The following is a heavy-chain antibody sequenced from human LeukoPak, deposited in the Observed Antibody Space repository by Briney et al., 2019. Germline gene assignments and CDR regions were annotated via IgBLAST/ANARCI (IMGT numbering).Heavy chain of an antibody. J-gene: IGHJ6*03. CDR3: AREVRQQLVQRRSGYYYYMDV. CDR1: GGSISGYY. D-gene: IGHD6-13*01. Sequence: SETLSLTCTVSGGSISGYYWSWIRQPPGKGLEWIGYIYFTGSTSYNPSLKSRVTISVGTSKNQFSLKLSSVTAADTAVYYCAREVRQQLVQRRSGYYYYMDVWGKGTTVTVSS. CDR2: IYFTGST. V-gene: IGHV4-59*01.